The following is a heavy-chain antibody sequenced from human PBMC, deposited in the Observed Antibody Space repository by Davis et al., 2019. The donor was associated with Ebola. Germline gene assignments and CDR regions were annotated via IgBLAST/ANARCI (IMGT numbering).Heavy chain of an antibody. CDR1: GFTFSSYG. V-gene: IGHV3-30*03. CDR3: AREGSRWLQTL. CDR2: ISYDGSNK. Sequence: GESLKISCAASGFTFSSYGMHWVRQAPGKGLEWVAVISYDGSNKYYADYVKGRFTISRDNSKNTLYLQMNSLRAEDTAVYYCAREGSRWLQTLWGQGTMVTVSS. J-gene: IGHJ3*01. D-gene: IGHD5-24*01.